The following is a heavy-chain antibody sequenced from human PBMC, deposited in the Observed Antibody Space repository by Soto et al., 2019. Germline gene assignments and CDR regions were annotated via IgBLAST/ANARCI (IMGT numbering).Heavy chain of an antibody. V-gene: IGHV3-23*01. CDR3: ATILETSATGS. Sequence: GGSLRLSCAASGFTFSTYGMSWVRQAPGKGLEWVSSTSATGGSRYYAEYAKGRFTVSRDNSKNNLYPQLNSLRAEDTALYYCATILETSATGSWGQASLVTVSS. D-gene: IGHD2-15*01. CDR2: TSATGGSR. J-gene: IGHJ5*02. CDR1: GFTFSTYG.